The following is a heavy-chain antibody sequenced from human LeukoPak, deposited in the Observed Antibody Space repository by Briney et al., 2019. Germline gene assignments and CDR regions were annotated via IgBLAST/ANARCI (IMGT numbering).Heavy chain of an antibody. CDR2: ISGSGGST. CDR1: GFTFSSYA. Sequence: GGSLRLSCAASGFTFSSYAMSWVRQAPGKGLDWVSTISGSGGSTYYADSVKGRFTISRDNSKNTLYLQMNSPGAEDTAVYYCATNAGPGPDDAFDIWGQGTMVTVSS. V-gene: IGHV3-23*01. CDR3: ATNAGPGPDDAFDI. J-gene: IGHJ3*02.